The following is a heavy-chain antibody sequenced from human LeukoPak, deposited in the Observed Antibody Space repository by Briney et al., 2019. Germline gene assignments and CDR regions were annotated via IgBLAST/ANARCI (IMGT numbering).Heavy chain of an antibody. D-gene: IGHD6-19*01. Sequence: GGSLRLSCAASGFTSRDHYMDWVRQTPGKGLEWVGRIRNRANSYSTEYAPSVKGRFTISRDNAKNSLYLQMNSLRAEDTAVYYCAREPGIAVAGRYYWGQGTLVTVSS. CDR1: GFTSRDHY. CDR3: AREPGIAVAGRYY. V-gene: IGHV3-72*01. CDR2: IRNRANSYST. J-gene: IGHJ4*02.